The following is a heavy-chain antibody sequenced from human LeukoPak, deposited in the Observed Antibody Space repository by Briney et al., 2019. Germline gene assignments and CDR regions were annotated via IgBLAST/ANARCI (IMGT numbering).Heavy chain of an antibody. D-gene: IGHD6-19*01. J-gene: IGHJ6*02. V-gene: IGHV7-4-1*02. CDR1: GYTLTSYA. Sequence: ASVKVSCKASGYTLTSYAMNWVRQAPGQGLEWRGWINTNTGNPTYAQGFTGRFVFSLDTSVSAAYLQISSLKAEDTAVYYCAGDLSQSTSGWYHHYYYGMDVWGQGTTVTVSS. CDR2: INTNTGNP. CDR3: AGDLSQSTSGWYHHYYYGMDV.